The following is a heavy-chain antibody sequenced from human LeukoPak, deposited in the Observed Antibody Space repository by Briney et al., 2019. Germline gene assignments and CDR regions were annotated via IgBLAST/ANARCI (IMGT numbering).Heavy chain of an antibody. J-gene: IGHJ4*02. CDR1: GFTFSNNA. CDR2: ISSSGDRT. D-gene: IGHD2/OR15-2a*01. V-gene: IGHV3-23*01. CDR3: TTFYTRLTDY. Sequence: GGSLRLSCAASGFTFSNNAMNWVRQAPGKGLEWVSDISSSGDRTYYIDSVKGRFTISRDNAKNTVYLQMNSLRAEDTAVYYCTTFYTRLTDYWGQGTLVTVSS.